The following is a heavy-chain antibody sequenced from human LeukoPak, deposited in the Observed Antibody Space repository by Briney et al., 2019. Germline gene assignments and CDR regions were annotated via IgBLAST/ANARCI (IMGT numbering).Heavy chain of an antibody. J-gene: IGHJ4*02. CDR3: GTVFDH. CDR2: IDIDGTGT. V-gene: IGHV3-74*01. CDR1: GFPFSNYG. Sequence: GGSLRLSCAASGFPFSNYGMHWVRQAPGKGLVWVSRIDIDGTGTSYADSVKGRFTISRDNAKNTVSLQMNSLKAEDTAVYYCGTVFDHWGPGILVTVSS.